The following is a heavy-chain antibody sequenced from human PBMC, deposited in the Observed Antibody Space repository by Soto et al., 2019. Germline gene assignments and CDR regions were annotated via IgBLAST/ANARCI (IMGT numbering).Heavy chain of an antibody. V-gene: IGHV2-5*02. CDR3: AHRLLGTVTATPFNY. J-gene: IGHJ4*03. CDR2: IYWDDDK. CDR1: GFSLSTTGVG. Sequence: SGPTLVNPTQTFTLTCTFSGFSLSTTGVGVGWIRQSPGKALEWLALIYWDDDKRYSPSLKSRLTITKDTSKNQVVLTMTNMDPVDTATYYCAHRLLGTVTATPFNYWGQGTMVTVSS. D-gene: IGHD2-21*02.